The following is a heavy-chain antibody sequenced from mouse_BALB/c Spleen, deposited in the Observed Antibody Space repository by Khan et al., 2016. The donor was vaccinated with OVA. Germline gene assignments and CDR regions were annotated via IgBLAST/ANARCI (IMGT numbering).Heavy chain of an antibody. CDR2: IDPFNGGT. Sequence: VQLQQSGPELMKPGASVKISCKASGYSFTSYYIHWVKQSHGKSLEWIGYIDPFNGGTSYNQKFKGQATLTLDKSSSTAYMHLSSLTSEDSAVNYCARGGLGLRAYAMDYWGQGTSVTVSS. CDR1: GYSFTSYY. D-gene: IGHD3-1*01. J-gene: IGHJ4*01. V-gene: IGHV1S135*01. CDR3: ARGGLGLRAYAMDY.